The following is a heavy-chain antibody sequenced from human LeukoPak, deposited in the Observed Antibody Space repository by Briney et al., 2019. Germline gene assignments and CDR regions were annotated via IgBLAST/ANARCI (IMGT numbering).Heavy chain of an antibody. CDR1: GFTFSGSV. D-gene: IGHD6-13*01. V-gene: IGHV3-73*01. CDR3: SRLEDSSPIEVALDI. CDR2: IRSKRNNYAT. Sequence: GGSPRLSCAASGFTFSGSVMHWVRQAAGKGLEWVGRIRSKRNNYATAYAASVKGRFTISRDDSKSTVYLHMDSLKTEDTALYYCSRLEDSSPIEVALDIWGQGTVVTVSS. J-gene: IGHJ3*02.